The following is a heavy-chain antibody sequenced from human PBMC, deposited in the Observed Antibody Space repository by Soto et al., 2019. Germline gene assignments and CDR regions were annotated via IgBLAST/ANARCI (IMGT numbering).Heavy chain of an antibody. V-gene: IGHV2-5*02. CDR3: VHRRHRTLGYFDY. CDR1: GFSLTTFGVG. CDR2: IYWDDDK. Sequence: QITLKESGPALVKPTQNLTLTCTVSGFSLTTFGVGVGWIRQPPGKALEWLTVIYWDDDKRYSPSLKRRLTITQDTSKDQVVLSLTHIDPVDNASYYCVHRRHRTLGYFDYWGQGALVPVSS. D-gene: IGHD3-16*01. J-gene: IGHJ4*02.